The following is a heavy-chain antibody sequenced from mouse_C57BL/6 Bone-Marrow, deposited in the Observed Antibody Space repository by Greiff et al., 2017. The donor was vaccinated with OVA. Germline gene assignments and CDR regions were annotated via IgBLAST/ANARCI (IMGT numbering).Heavy chain of an antibody. CDR1: GYTFTSYW. J-gene: IGHJ3*01. Sequence: VQLQQPGAELVMPGASVKLSCKASGYTFTSYWMHWVKQRPGQGLEWIGEIDPSDSYTNYNQKFKGKSTLTVDKSSSTAYMQLSSLTSEDSAVYYCASELAYWGQGTLVTVSA. V-gene: IGHV1-69*01. CDR3: ASELAY. CDR2: IDPSDSYT.